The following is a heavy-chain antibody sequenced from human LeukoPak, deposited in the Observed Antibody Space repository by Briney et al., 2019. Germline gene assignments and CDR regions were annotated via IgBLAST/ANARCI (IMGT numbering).Heavy chain of an antibody. CDR2: ISPSGGST. CDR3: ARETNDYGDHVRAFDI. Sequence: ASVKVSCKAFGYTFTSNYMHWVRQAPGQGPEWMGVISPSGGSTTYAQKFQGRVTLTRDMSTSTDYLELSSLRSEDTAVYYCARETNDYGDHVRAFDIWGQGTMVTVSS. D-gene: IGHD4-17*01. J-gene: IGHJ3*02. V-gene: IGHV1-46*01. CDR1: GYTFTSNY.